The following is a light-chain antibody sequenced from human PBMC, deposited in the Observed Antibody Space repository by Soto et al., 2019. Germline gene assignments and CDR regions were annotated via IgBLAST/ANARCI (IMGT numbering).Light chain of an antibody. CDR2: LNSDGSH. J-gene: IGLJ3*02. V-gene: IGLV4-69*01. CDR1: RGHNSYA. Sequence: QPVLTQPPSASASLGASVKLTCTLSRGHNSYAIAWHQQQPEKGPRYLMKLNSDGSHSKGDGIPDRFSGSSSGAERYLTISSLQSEDEADYYCQTWSTDIRVFGGGTQLTVL. CDR3: QTWSTDIRV.